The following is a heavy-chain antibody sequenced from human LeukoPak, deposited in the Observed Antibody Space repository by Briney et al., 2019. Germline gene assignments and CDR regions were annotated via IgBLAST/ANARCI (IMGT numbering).Heavy chain of an antibody. V-gene: IGHV3-23*01. CDR1: GFTLSSYA. CDR3: LAWLRLFDY. D-gene: IGHD5-12*01. CDR2: FSGSGGST. Sequence: GGSLTLSCAASGFTLSSYAMSWVRQAPGKGLEWVSAFSGSGGSTYYADSVKGRFTISRDNSKNTLYLQMNSLRAEDTAVYYCLAWLRLFDYWGQGTLVTVSS. J-gene: IGHJ4*02.